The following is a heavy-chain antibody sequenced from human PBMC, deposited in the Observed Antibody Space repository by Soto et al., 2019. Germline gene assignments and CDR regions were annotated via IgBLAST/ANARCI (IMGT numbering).Heavy chain of an antibody. J-gene: IGHJ4*02. Sequence: EVQLVESGGGLVKPGGSLRLSCAASGFTFSSYSMNWVRQAPGKGLEWVSSISSSSSYIYYADSVKGRLTISRDNAKNSLYLQMNSLRAEDTAVYYCARALPYCTNGVCHIDYWGQGTLVTVSS. CDR3: ARALPYCTNGVCHIDY. CDR1: GFTFSSYS. D-gene: IGHD2-8*01. CDR2: ISSSSSYI. V-gene: IGHV3-21*01.